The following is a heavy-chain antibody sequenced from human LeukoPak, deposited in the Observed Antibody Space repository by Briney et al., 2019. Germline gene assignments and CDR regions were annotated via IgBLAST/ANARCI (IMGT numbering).Heavy chain of an antibody. CDR2: IGAGGSNT. Sequence: PGGSLRLSCAASGFTFTTYGMTWVRQAPGKGLEWVSAIGAGGSNTYYADSVKGRFTISRDNSKNTLYLQMNSLRAEDTAVYYCARWRGYFDWFYFDYWGQGTLVTVSS. J-gene: IGHJ4*02. V-gene: IGHV3-23*01. CDR3: ARWRGYFDWFYFDY. D-gene: IGHD3-9*01. CDR1: GFTFTTYG.